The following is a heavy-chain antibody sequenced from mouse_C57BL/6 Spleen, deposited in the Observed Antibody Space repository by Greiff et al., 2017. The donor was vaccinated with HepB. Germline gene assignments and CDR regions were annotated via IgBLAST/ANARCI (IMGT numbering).Heavy chain of an antibody. Sequence: EVHLVESGGGLVQPGGSLSLSCAASGFTFTDYYMSWVRQPPGKALEWLGFIRNKANGYTTEYSASVQGRFTISRDNSQSILYRQMNALRAEDSATDYCARYGRGLLLYDAMDYWGQGTSVTVSS. CDR1: GFTFTDYY. J-gene: IGHJ4*01. D-gene: IGHD2-3*01. CDR2: IRNKANGYTT. V-gene: IGHV7-3*01. CDR3: ARYGRGLLLYDAMDY.